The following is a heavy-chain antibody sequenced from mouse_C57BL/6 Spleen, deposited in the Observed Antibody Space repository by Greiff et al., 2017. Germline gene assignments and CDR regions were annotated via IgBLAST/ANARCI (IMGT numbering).Heavy chain of an antibody. CDR1: GYTFTSYW. CDR3: ARRGTTVPSFAY. Sequence: QVQLQQPGAELVKPGASVKMSCKASGYTFTSYWITWVKQRPGQGLEWIGDIYPGSGSTNYNEKFKSKATLTVDTSSSTAYMQISSLTSEDSAVYYGARRGTTVPSFAYWGQGTLLTVSA. CDR2: IYPGSGST. D-gene: IGHD1-1*01. V-gene: IGHV1-55*01. J-gene: IGHJ3*01.